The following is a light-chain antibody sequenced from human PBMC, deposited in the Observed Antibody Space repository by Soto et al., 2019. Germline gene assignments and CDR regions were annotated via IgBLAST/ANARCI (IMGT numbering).Light chain of an antibody. J-gene: IGKJ2*01. CDR1: QSVSSSY. CDR3: QQYGSSPGMYT. Sequence: EIVLTQSPGTLSLSPGESATLSCRASQSVSSSYLAWSQQKPGQAPRLLIYGASSRATGIPDRFSGSGSGTDFTLTISRLEPADSAVYYCQQYGSSPGMYTFGQGTKLEI. V-gene: IGKV3-20*01. CDR2: GAS.